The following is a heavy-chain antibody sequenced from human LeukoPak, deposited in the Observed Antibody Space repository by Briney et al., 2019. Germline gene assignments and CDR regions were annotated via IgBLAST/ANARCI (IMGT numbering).Heavy chain of an antibody. CDR1: GFTFSTYT. J-gene: IGHJ3*02. D-gene: IGHD1-26*01. V-gene: IGHV3-21*01. CDR3: AREGADAFDI. CDR2: ISSGGTYI. Sequence: GRSLRLSCAASGFTFSTYTMNWVRQAPGKGLEWVSCISSGGTYIYYADSVKGRFTISRDNAKNSLYLQMNSLRAEDTAVYYCAREGADAFDIWGQGTMVTVSS.